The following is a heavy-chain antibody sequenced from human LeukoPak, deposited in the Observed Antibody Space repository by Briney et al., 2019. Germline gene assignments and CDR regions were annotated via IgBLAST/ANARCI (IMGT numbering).Heavy chain of an antibody. CDR3: ARDQQWLVPSYYFDY. V-gene: IGHV3-33*01. Sequence: GRSLRLSCAASGFTFSSYGMHWVRQAPGKGLEWVAAIWYDGSNKYYADSVKGRFTISRDNSKNTLYLQMNSLRAEDTAVYYCARDQQWLVPSYYFDYWGQGTLVTVSS. D-gene: IGHD6-19*01. CDR2: IWYDGSNK. CDR1: GFTFSSYG. J-gene: IGHJ4*02.